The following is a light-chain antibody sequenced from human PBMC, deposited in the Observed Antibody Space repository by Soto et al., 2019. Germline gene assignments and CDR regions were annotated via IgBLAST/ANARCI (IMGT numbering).Light chain of an antibody. CDR1: SSNIGSNS. J-gene: IGLJ3*02. V-gene: IGLV1-47*02. CDR2: GDV. Sequence: QSALTQPPSASGTPGQRFTISCSGSSSNIGSNSVYWYQQLPGTAPKLLMYGDVQRPSGVPDRFSGSKSGTSASLAISGLRSEDEADYYCAAWDDSLGGRWVFGGGTKVTVL. CDR3: AAWDDSLGGRWV.